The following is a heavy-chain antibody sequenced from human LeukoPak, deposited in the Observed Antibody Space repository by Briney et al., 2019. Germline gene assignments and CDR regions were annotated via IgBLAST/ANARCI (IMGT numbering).Heavy chain of an antibody. J-gene: IGHJ6*04. D-gene: IGHD6-13*01. CDR1: GGSISSYY. CDR3: ARDRAIAAAGTRSPYYYYYGMDV. CDR2: IYYSGST. Sequence: PSETLSLTCTVSGGSISSYYWSWIRQPPGKGLEWVGYIYYSGSTNYNPSLKSRVTISVDTSKNQFPLKLSSVTAADTAVYYCARDRAIAAAGTRSPYYYYYGMDVWGKGTTVTVSS. V-gene: IGHV4-59*01.